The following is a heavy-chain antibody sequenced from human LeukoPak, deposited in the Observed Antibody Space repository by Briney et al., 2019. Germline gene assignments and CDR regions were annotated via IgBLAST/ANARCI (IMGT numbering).Heavy chain of an antibody. CDR1: GFSFSSYA. V-gene: IGHV3-23*01. D-gene: IGHD4-23*01. Sequence: GGSLRLSCAASGFSFSSYAMTWLRQAPGKGLEWVSFISGSGVNTYYADSVKGRFTISRDNSKNTLYLQMNSLRAEDTAVYYCAKRFYGGTDYWGQGTLVTVSS. J-gene: IGHJ4*02. CDR2: ISGSGVNT. CDR3: AKRFYGGTDY.